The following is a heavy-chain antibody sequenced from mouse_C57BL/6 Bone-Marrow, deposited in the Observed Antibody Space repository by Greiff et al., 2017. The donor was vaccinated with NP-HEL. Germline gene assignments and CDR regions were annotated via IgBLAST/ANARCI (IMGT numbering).Heavy chain of an antibody. V-gene: IGHV1-81*01. CDR1: GYTFTSYG. CDR2: IYPRSGNT. D-gene: IGHD1-1*01. Sequence: QVQLQQSGAELARPGASVKLSCKASGYTFTSYGISWVKQRTGQGLEWIGEIYPRSGNTYYNEKFKGKATLTADKSSSTAYMELRSLTSEDSAVYFCARTHYYGSSTAWFAYWGQGTLVTASA. J-gene: IGHJ3*01. CDR3: ARTHYYGSSTAWFAY.